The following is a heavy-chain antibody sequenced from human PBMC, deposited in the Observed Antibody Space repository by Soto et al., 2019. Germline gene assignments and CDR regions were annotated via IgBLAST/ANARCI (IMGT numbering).Heavy chain of an antibody. J-gene: IGHJ4*02. CDR2: IYDSGST. Sequence: QVQLQESGPGLVKPSGTLSLTCAVSGGSIGSSNWWSWVRQSPGKGLEWIGEIYDSGSTNYNPSLKSRVTISLDKSKYQFSLKLSSVNAADTAVYYCARLKTYDILNKSDYWGQGSLVTVSS. CDR1: GGSIGSSNW. CDR3: ARLKTYDILNKSDY. D-gene: IGHD3-9*01. V-gene: IGHV4-4*02.